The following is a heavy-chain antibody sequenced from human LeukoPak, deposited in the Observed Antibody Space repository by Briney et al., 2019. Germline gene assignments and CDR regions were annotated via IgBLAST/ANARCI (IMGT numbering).Heavy chain of an antibody. CDR3: AKDYLQQLIY. Sequence: GGSLRLSCAASGFTFSSYGMHWVRQAPGKGLEWVAVISYDGSNKYYADSVKGRFTISRDNSKNTLYLQMNSLRAEDMAVYYCAKDYLQQLIYWGQGTLVTVSS. CDR2: ISYDGSNK. J-gene: IGHJ4*02. D-gene: IGHD6-13*01. V-gene: IGHV3-30*18. CDR1: GFTFSSYG.